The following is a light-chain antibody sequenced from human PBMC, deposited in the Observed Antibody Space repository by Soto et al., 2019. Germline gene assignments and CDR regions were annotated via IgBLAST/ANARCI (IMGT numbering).Light chain of an antibody. J-gene: IGLJ1*01. V-gene: IGLV1-51*01. CDR3: GSWDSSLSAYV. CDR1: SSNIGGNS. CDR2: DDN. Sequence: QSVLTQPPSVSAAPGQKVTISWSGSSSNIGGNSVSWYQQLPGTAPKLLIYDDNKRPSGIPDRFSGSKSGTSATLGITGFQTGDEVDYYCGSWDSSLSAYVFATGTKDIVL.